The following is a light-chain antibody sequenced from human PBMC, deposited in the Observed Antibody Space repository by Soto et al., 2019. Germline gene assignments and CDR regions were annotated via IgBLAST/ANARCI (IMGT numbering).Light chain of an antibody. CDR2: AAS. CDR3: QKYDSAPLS. V-gene: IGKV1-27*01. CDR1: QDISRY. J-gene: IGKJ4*01. Sequence: DIQMTQSPSSLSASVGDRVTVTCRPSQDISRYLAWYQQKPGQVPELLIYAASTLHSGVSSRFSGSGSGTHFTLTITSLQPEDVATYYCQKYDSAPLSFRGGTKVDIK.